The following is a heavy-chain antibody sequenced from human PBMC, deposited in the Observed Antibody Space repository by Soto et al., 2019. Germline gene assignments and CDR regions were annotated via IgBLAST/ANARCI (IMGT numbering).Heavy chain of an antibody. CDR3: ARFPVIAARRYFDY. J-gene: IGHJ4*02. Sequence: NPSETLSLTCTVSGGSISSGGYYWSWIRQHPGKGLEWIGYIYYSGSTYYNPSLKSRVTISVDTSKNQFSLKLSSVTAADTAVYYCARFPVIAARRYFDYWGQGTLVTVSS. CDR1: GGSISSGGYY. V-gene: IGHV4-31*03. CDR2: IYYSGST. D-gene: IGHD6-6*01.